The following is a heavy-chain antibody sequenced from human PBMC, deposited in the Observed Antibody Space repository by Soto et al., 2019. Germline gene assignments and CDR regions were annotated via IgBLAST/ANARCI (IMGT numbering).Heavy chain of an antibody. D-gene: IGHD2-2*02. J-gene: IGHJ6*02. CDR2: INPNSGNT. V-gene: IGHV1-8*01. Sequence: ASVKVSCKPSGYIFTSYGLNWVRQATGQGLEWIGWINPNSGNTGYAQNFHGRVTMTRTTCISTAYVVPSRERSEDTAXYYCEREKVYELVYRSLNYVGIGRGYCGMDVWG. CDR3: EREKVYELVYRSLNYVGIGRGYCGMDV. CDR1: GYIFTSYG.